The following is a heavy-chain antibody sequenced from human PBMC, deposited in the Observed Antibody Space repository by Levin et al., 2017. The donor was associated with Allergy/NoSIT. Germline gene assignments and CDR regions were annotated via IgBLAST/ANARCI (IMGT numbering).Heavy chain of an antibody. CDR3: ARDLQLEWDHYYYYGMDV. J-gene: IGHJ6*02. V-gene: IGHV3-33*01. D-gene: IGHD3-3*01. Sequence: SGGSLRLSCAASGFTFSSYGMHWVRQAPGKGLEWVAVIWYDGSNKYYADSVKGRFTISRDNSKNTLYLQMNSLRAEDTAVYYCARDLQLEWDHYYYYGMDVWGQGTTVTVSS. CDR1: GFTFSSYG. CDR2: IWYDGSNK.